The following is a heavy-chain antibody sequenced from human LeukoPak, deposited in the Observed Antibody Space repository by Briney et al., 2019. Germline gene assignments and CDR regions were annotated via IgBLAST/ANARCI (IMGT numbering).Heavy chain of an antibody. D-gene: IGHD3-10*01. CDR1: GGSISSYY. J-gene: IGHJ3*02. V-gene: IGHV4-4*07. CDR3: ARGYYYGSGSYYGDDAFDI. Sequence: SETLSLTCTVSGGSISSYYWSWIRQPAGKGLEWIGRIYTSGSTNYNPSLKSRVTMSVDTSKNQFSLKLSSVTAADTAVYYCARGYYYGSGSYYGDDAFDIWGQGTMVTVSS. CDR2: IYTSGST.